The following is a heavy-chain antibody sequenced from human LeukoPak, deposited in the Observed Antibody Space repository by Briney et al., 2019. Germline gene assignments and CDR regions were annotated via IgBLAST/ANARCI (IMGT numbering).Heavy chain of an antibody. J-gene: IGHJ4*02. CDR2: ISSSSSYI. D-gene: IGHD3-10*01. CDR1: GFTFSSYS. Sequence: GGSLRLSCAASGFTFSSYSMNWVRQAPGKGLEWVSSISSSSSYIYYADSVKGRFTISRDNAKNSLYLQMNSLRAEDTAVYYCARVWLGGSGSYYNPFDYWGQGTLVTVSS. CDR3: ARVWLGGSGSYYNPFDY. V-gene: IGHV3-21*01.